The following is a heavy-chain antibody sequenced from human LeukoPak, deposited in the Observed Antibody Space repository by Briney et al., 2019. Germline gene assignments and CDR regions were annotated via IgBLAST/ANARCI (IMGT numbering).Heavy chain of an antibody. CDR1: GGSISSGSYY. CDR3: ARATYYYDSSGRTDAFDI. J-gene: IGHJ3*02. D-gene: IGHD3-22*01. CDR2: IYTSGST. V-gene: IGHV4-61*02. Sequence: PSETLSLTCTVSGGSISSGSYYWSWIRQPPGKVLEWIGRIYTSGSTNYNPSLKSRVTISVDTSKNQFSLKLSSVTAADTAVYYCARATYYYDSSGRTDAFDIWGQGTMVTVSS.